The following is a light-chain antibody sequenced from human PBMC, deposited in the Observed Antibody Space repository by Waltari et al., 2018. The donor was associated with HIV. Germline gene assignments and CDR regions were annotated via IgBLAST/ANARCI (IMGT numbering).Light chain of an antibody. CDR3: EAWDGDPWV. J-gene: IGLJ3*02. CDR2: LEGSGSY. V-gene: IGLV4-60*03. Sequence: QPVLTQSSSASPSLGSSVKLTCTLSSGHSSYIIAWHQQQPGKAPRYLMKLEGSGSYNKGSGVPYRGSGSSSAAARYLTSANVQSEDEADYYCEAWDGDPWVFGGGTKLTVL. CDR1: SGHSSYI.